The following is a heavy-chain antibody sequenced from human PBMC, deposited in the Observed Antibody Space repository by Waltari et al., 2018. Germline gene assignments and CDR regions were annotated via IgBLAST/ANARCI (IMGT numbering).Heavy chain of an antibody. CDR1: GFSLSTSGVG. CDR3: AHRRYSVRFLEWLLIDDAFDI. J-gene: IGHJ3*02. D-gene: IGHD3-3*01. V-gene: IGHV2-5*01. Sequence: QITLKESGPTLVKPTQTLTLTCTFSGFSLSTSGVGVGWIRQPPGKALEWLALIYWNDDKRYSPSLKRRLTITKDTSKNQVVLTMTNMDPVDTATYYCAHRRYSVRFLEWLLIDDAFDIWGQGTMVTVSS. CDR2: IYWNDDK.